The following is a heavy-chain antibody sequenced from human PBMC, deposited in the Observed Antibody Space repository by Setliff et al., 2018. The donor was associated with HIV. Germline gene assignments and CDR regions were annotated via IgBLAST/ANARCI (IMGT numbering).Heavy chain of an antibody. CDR1: GFTFSTYA. D-gene: IGHD3-22*01. CDR3: AKGFSRIVAVISDY. J-gene: IGHJ4*02. CDR2: IYSDGSST. V-gene: IGHV3-23*03. Sequence: GGSLRLSCVASGFTFSTYAMSWVRQVPGKGLEWVSVIYSDGSSTYYADSVKGRFTISRDNSKNTLYLQMNSLRAEDTAIYYCAKGFSRIVAVISDYWGLGALVTVSS.